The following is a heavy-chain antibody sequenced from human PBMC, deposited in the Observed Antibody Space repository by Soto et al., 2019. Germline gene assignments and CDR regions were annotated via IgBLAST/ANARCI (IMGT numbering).Heavy chain of an antibody. D-gene: IGHD3-10*01. CDR3: ARVGGQLFGDHGMDV. CDR1: GYTFTTYE. V-gene: IGHV1-8*01. J-gene: IGHJ6*02. CDR2: MSPSSGNT. Sequence: ASVKVSCKASGYTFTTYEINWVRQVPGQGLEWMGWMSPSSGNTGYVDQFRGRVTMTSNTSMTTAYMELSSLRSEDTAVYYCARVGGQLFGDHGMDVWRQGTTVTVSS.